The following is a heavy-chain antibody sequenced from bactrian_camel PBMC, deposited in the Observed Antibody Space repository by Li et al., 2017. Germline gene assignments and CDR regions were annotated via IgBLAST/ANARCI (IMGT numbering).Heavy chain of an antibody. CDR2: IDSDGRT. Sequence: HVQLVESGGGSVQAGGSLRLSCTASGVSTSCMAWFREAPGKEREGVARIDSDGRTTYQDSVRGRFHISRDNAKNTLYLEMNSLQPEDTAMYICARGRFSTCPANLGYIDAYDLRGQGTQVTVS. J-gene: IGHJ4*01. V-gene: IGHV3S53*01. D-gene: IGHD1*01. CDR3: ARGRFSTCPANLGYIDAYDL. CDR1: GVSTSC.